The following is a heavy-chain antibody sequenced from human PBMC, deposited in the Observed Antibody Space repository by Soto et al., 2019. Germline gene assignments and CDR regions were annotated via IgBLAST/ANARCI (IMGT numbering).Heavy chain of an antibody. CDR2: ISYDGSNQ. CDR3: AKVGSSCSGGSWYSDAFDF. J-gene: IGHJ3*01. D-gene: IGHD2-15*01. CDR1: GFTFSSYG. Sequence: QVQLVESGGGVVQPGRSLRLSCAASGFTFSSYGMHWVRQAPGKGLEWVAVISYDGSNQYYADSVKGRFTISRDNSKNTLYRQMNILSAEDTAVYDCAKVGSSCSGGSWYSDAFDFWGQGTMVTVSS. V-gene: IGHV3-30*18.